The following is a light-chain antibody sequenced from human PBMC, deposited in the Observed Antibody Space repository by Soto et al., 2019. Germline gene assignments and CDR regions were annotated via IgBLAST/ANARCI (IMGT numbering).Light chain of an antibody. CDR2: DAS. J-gene: IGKJ4*01. Sequence: EIVLTQSPAALSFCPWERATLSGRASQSVDTYLAWYQHRPGQAPRLLIYDASNRATGISARFSGSGFGTDFTLTISSLEPEDFAVYYCQNRNRWPLAVGGGTKVDSK. V-gene: IGKV3-11*01. CDR3: QNRNRWPLA. CDR1: QSVDTY.